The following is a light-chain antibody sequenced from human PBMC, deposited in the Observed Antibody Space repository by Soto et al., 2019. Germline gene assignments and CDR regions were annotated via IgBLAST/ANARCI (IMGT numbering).Light chain of an antibody. Sequence: QSVLTQPPSASGTPGQRVTLSFSGGSSNIGSNYAYWYRQLPGTAPKLVIYANSQRPSGVPDRFSGAKSGTSASLAISGLRSEDEADYYCATWDDSLRGVLFGGGTQLTVL. J-gene: IGLJ2*01. CDR1: SSNIGSNY. V-gene: IGLV1-47*01. CDR3: ATWDDSLRGVL. CDR2: ANS.